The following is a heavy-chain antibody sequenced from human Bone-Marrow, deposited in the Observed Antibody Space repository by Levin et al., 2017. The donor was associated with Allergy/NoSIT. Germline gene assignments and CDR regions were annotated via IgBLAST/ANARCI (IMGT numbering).Heavy chain of an antibody. CDR2: ISPNSGGT. CDR3: SRRPHYYDSSGYYGSHAFDI. CDR1: GYSFTGFY. Sequence: ASVKVSCKASGYSFTGFYLHWIRQAPRQGLEWMGWISPNSGGTNYAQKFQGRVTMSRDTSISTAYMELSRLRSDVTAVYYCSRRPHYYDSSGYYGSHAFDIWGQGTMVTVSS. D-gene: IGHD3-22*01. V-gene: IGHV1-2*02. J-gene: IGHJ3*02.